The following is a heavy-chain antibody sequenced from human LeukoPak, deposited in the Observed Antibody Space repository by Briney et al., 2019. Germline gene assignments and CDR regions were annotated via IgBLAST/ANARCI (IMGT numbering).Heavy chain of an antibody. J-gene: IGHJ4*02. V-gene: IGHV3-64D*09. Sequence: PGGSLRLSCSASGFTFSSYVMHWVRQAAGMGLEYVSAISTNGGSTYYADSVKGRFTISRDNSKSTLYLQMSSLRGEDTAVYYCVKEDSSGWSDYWGQGTLVTVSS. CDR1: GFTFSSYV. CDR3: VKEDSSGWSDY. D-gene: IGHD6-19*01. CDR2: ISTNGGST.